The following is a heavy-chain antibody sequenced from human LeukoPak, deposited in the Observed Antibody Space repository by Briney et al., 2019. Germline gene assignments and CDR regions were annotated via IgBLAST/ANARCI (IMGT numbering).Heavy chain of an antibody. CDR3: ARDAKSSYCSGGSCYVDY. CDR2: IYSGGST. CDR1: GFTVSSNY. J-gene: IGHJ4*02. Sequence: GGSLRLSCAASGFTVSSNYTSWVRQAPGKGLEWVSVIYSGGSTYYADSVKGRFTISRDNSKNTLYLQMNSLRAEDTAVYYCARDAKSSYCSGGSCYVDYWGQGTLVTVSS. D-gene: IGHD2-15*01. V-gene: IGHV3-53*01.